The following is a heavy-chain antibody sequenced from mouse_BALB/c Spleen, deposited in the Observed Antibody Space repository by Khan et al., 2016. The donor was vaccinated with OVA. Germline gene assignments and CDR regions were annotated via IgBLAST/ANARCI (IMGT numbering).Heavy chain of an antibody. CDR2: INPSNGYT. J-gene: IGHJ3*01. CDR3: VRDGAYHRNDGWFAY. CDR1: GYTFTSYT. D-gene: IGHD2-14*01. V-gene: IGHV1-4*01. Sequence: VQLQESGAELARPGASVKMSCKASGYTFTSYTIHWIKLRPGQGLEWIGYINPSNGYTNYNQKFKDKATLTADKSSNTAYMQLSSLTSDDSAVYYSVRDGAYHRNDGWFAYWGQGTLVTVSA.